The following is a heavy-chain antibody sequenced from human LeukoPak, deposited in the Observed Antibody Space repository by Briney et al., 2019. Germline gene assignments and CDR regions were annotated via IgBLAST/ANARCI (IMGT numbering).Heavy chain of an antibody. CDR3: ARRVLRFLEDDAFDI. Sequence: SVKVSCKASGGTFSSYAISWVRQAPGQGLEWMGGIIPTFGTANYAQKFQGRVTITTDESTSTAYMELSSLRSEDTAVYYCARRVLRFLEDDAFDIWGQGTMVTVSS. V-gene: IGHV1-69*05. J-gene: IGHJ3*02. CDR1: GGTFSSYA. D-gene: IGHD3-3*01. CDR2: IIPTFGTA.